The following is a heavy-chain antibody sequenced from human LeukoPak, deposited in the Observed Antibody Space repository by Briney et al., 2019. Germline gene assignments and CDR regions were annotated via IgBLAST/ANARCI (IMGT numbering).Heavy chain of an antibody. J-gene: IGHJ6*03. V-gene: IGHV1-69*05. CDR2: IIPIFGTA. CDR1: GGTFSSYA. D-gene: IGHD4-23*01. CDR3: ATPLDLDYGGNTPSYYYYMDV. Sequence: WASVKVSCKASGGTFSSYAISWVRQAPGQGLEWMGGIIPIFGTANYAQKFQGRVTITTDESTSTAYMELSSLRSEDTAVYYCATPLDLDYGGNTPSYYYYMDVRGKGTTVTVSS.